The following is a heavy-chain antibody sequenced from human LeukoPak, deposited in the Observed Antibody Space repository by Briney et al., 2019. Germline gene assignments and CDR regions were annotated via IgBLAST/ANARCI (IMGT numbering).Heavy chain of an antibody. V-gene: IGHV3-23*01. CDR3: AKANYGDYSTFDY. CDR2: ISGSGGST. Sequence: GGSLRLSCAASGFTFSSYAMSWVRQAPGEGLEWVSAISGSGGSTYYADSVKGRFTISRDNSKNTLYLQMNSLRAEDTAVYYCAKANYGDYSTFDYWGQGTLVTVSS. D-gene: IGHD4-17*01. J-gene: IGHJ4*02. CDR1: GFTFSSYA.